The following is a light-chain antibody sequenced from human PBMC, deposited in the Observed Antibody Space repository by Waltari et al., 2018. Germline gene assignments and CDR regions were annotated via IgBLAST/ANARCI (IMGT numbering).Light chain of an antibody. CDR3: CSYAGRATWA. V-gene: IGLV2-11*01. J-gene: IGLJ3*02. Sequence: QSALTQPRSVSGSPGHSVTISCTGTSSHVGGYDYVSWYQQHPGKAPKLVIYDVNKRPSGVPDRFSGSKSGNTASLTISGLQADDEADYNCCSYAGRATWAFGGGTKLTVL. CDR2: DVN. CDR1: SSHVGGYDY.